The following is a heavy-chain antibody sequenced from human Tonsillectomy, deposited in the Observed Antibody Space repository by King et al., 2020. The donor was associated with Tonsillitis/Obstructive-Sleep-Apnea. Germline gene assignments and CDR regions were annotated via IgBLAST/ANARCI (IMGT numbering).Heavy chain of an antibody. CDR1: GFTFSSYA. J-gene: IGHJ4*02. Sequence: VQLVESGGGVVQPGRSLRLSCAASGFTFSSYAMHWVRQAPGKGLEWVAVISYDGSNEYYADSVKGRFTISRDNSKNTLYLQMNGLRTEDTAVYYCARDQSGTIAAAPPDYWGQGTLVTVSS. D-gene: IGHD6-13*01. CDR3: ARDQSGTIAAAPPDY. V-gene: IGHV3-30*01. CDR2: ISYDGSNE.